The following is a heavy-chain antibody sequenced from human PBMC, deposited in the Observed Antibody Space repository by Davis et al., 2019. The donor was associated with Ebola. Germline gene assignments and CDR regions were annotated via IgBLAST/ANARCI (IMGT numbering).Heavy chain of an antibody. Sequence: GGSLRLSCAASGFTFSDYGMHWVRQAPGKGLEWVAFIRYDGSNKYYADSVKGRFTVSRDNAKKSLYLQMNSLRAEDTAVYYCARRWGSDYWGQGTLITVSS. CDR3: ARRWGSDY. CDR1: GFTFSDYG. V-gene: IGHV3-30*02. J-gene: IGHJ4*02. D-gene: IGHD7-27*01. CDR2: IRYDGSNK.